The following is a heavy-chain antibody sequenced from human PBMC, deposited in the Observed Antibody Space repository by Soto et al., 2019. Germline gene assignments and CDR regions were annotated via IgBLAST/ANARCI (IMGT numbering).Heavy chain of an antibody. CDR3: AKGDNLGPKTGYAFDP. D-gene: IGHD5-12*01. V-gene: IGHV6-1*01. Sequence: SQTLSLTCAISGDSVSSNTASWNWIRQSPSGGLEWLGRTYFRSKWYNDYAVSVKSRIIINPDTSNNQFSLQLNSVTPEDTAVYFCAKGDNLGPKTGYAFDPWGQGIMVPVSS. CDR2: TYFRSKWYN. CDR1: GDSVSSNTAS. J-gene: IGHJ5*02.